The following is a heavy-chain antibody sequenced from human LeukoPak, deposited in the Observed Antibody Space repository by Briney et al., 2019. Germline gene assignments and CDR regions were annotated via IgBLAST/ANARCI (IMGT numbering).Heavy chain of an antibody. D-gene: IGHD1/OR15-1a*01. CDR3: AKDLTTEYYYYGMDV. CDR1: GFTFSSYA. V-gene: IGHV3-23*01. CDR2: ISGSGDNT. J-gene: IGHJ6*02. Sequence: GGSLRLSCAASGFTFSSYAMSWVRQAPGKGLEWVSGISGSGDNTYYADSVKGRFTISRDNSKNTLYVQVNSLGTEDTAAYYCAKDLTTEYYYYGMDVWGQGTTVTVSS.